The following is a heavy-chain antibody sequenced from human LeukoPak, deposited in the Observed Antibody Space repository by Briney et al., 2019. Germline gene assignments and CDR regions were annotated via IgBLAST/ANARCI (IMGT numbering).Heavy chain of an antibody. CDR1: GFTFSDFY. J-gene: IGHJ4*02. CDR2: ISSSGSSI. V-gene: IGHV3-11*01. Sequence: PGGSLRLSCAASGFTFSDFYMSWIRQAPGKGLEWISYISSSGSSIYYADSVRGRFTISRDNAKNSLYLQMSTLRAEDTAVYYCARDLSTSSEDWWDYWGQGTLVTVSP. D-gene: IGHD6-13*01. CDR3: ARDLSTSSEDWWDY.